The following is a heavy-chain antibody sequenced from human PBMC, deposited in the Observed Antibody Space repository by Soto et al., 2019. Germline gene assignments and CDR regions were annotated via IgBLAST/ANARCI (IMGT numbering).Heavy chain of an antibody. D-gene: IGHD3-10*01. V-gene: IGHV3-23*01. CDR1: GFTFSRYA. J-gene: IGHJ4*02. CDR3: AKYWGVTTAFFDY. CDR2: ITGTSGST. Sequence: EVQLLDSGGGLVQPGGSLRLSCAASGFTFSRYAMTWVRQAPGKGLEWVSSITGTSGSTYYADSVRGRFTISRDNSNNSLYLQMNSLRAEDTGIYYCAKYWGVTTAFFDYWGQGTLVAVSS.